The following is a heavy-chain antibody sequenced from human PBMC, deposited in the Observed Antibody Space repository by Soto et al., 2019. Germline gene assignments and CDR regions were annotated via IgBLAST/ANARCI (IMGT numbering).Heavy chain of an antibody. Sequence: PGGSLRLSCAASGFTFSSYGMHWVRQAPGKGLEWVANIKQDGTEKYYVDSVKGRFTISRDNAKSSLDLQMNSLRAEDTAIYYCERDIYDFSNGPLYYWGQGTLVTVSS. D-gene: IGHD3-3*01. V-gene: IGHV3-7*05. CDR1: GFTFSSYG. CDR2: IKQDGTEK. J-gene: IGHJ4*02. CDR3: ERDIYDFSNGPLYY.